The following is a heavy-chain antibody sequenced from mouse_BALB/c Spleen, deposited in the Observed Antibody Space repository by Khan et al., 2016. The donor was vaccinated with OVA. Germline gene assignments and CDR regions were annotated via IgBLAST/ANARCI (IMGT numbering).Heavy chain of an antibody. Sequence: QIQLVQSGPELVKPGASVRISCKASGYTFTDYYINWMKQRPGQGLDWIGWIYPGNVNTKYNEKFKDKATLTADKSSSTAYMQLSSLTSEDSAVYVWAREGYYGNYRAWFAYWGQGTLVTVSA. CDR3: AREGYYGNYRAWFAY. CDR2: IYPGNVNT. J-gene: IGHJ3*01. CDR1: GYTFTDYY. D-gene: IGHD2-1*01. V-gene: IGHV1-84*01.